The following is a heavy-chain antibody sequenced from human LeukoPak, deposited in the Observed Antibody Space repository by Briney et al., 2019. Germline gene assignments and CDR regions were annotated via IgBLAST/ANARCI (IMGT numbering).Heavy chain of an antibody. V-gene: IGHV3-7*01. Sequence: GGSLRLFCAASGFTFSSYWMSWVRQAPGKGLEWVANIKQDGSEKYYVDSVKGRFTISRDNAKNSLYLQMNSLRAEDTAVYYCARAPRSSGYYSYYYYMDVWGKGTTVTVSS. CDR3: ARAPRSSGYYSYYYYMDV. J-gene: IGHJ6*03. D-gene: IGHD3-22*01. CDR2: IKQDGSEK. CDR1: GFTFSSYW.